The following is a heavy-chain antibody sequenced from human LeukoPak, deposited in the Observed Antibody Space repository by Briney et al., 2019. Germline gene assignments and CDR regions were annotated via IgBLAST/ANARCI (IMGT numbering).Heavy chain of an antibody. Sequence: SQTPSLTCAVSGDSFSSNSVTWNWIRQSPSRGLEWLGRTYYRSTWYNDYAVSVRGRITVNPDTSKNQFSLHPNSVTPEDTAVYYCARRLTQYDCFDPWGQGILVTVSS. CDR1: GDSFSSNSVT. V-gene: IGHV6-1*01. CDR3: ARRLTQYDCFDP. CDR2: TYYRSTWYN. D-gene: IGHD2-2*01. J-gene: IGHJ5*02.